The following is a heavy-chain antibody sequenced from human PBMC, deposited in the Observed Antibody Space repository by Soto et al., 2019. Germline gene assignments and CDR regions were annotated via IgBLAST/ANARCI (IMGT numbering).Heavy chain of an antibody. J-gene: IGHJ4*02. V-gene: IGHV3-74*01. Sequence: EVQLVESGGGLVQPGGSLRLSCAASGIIFTNYWMHWVRQAPGKGLVWVSRIDNDGSGTSYADSVRGRFTISRDNAKNTVDLQMNGLGDGDMAVYYCTTVCEYWGQGTLVTVSS. CDR3: TTVCEY. CDR2: IDNDGSGT. CDR1: GIIFTNYW.